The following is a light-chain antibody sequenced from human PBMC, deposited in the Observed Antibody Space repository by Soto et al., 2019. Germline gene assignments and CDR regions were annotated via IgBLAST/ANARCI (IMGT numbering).Light chain of an antibody. CDR2: EVS. J-gene: IGLJ1*01. V-gene: IGLV2-14*01. Sequence: QSALTQPASVSGSPGQSITISCTGTSSDVGGYNYVSWYQHHPGKAPKLMIYEVSDRPSGVSNRFSGSKSGNVASLTISGLQAEDEADYYCSSYTRSSSYVFGTGTKLTVL. CDR3: SSYTRSSSYV. CDR1: SSDVGGYNY.